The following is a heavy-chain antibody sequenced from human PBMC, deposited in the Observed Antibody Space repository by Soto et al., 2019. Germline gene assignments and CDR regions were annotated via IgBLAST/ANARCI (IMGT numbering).Heavy chain of an antibody. CDR1: GGSISSSNW. V-gene: IGHV4-4*02. J-gene: IGHJ4*02. CDR2: IYHSGST. CDR3: ARLPGSGSYYNVYY. Sequence: TSETLSLTCAVSGGSISSSNWWSWVRQPPGKGLEWIGEIYHSGSTNYNPSLKSRVTISVDKSKNQFSLKLSSVTAADTAVYYCARLPGSGSYYNVYYWGQGTLVTVSP. D-gene: IGHD3-10*01.